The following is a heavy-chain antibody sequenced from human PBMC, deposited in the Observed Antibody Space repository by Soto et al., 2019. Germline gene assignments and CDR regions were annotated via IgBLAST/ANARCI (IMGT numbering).Heavy chain of an antibody. J-gene: IGHJ4*02. V-gene: IGHV3-23*01. CDR2: ISGSGGIT. CDR3: AKDPRAVVDY. Sequence: PGGSLRLSCAASGFTFSSYAMCWVRQAPGKGLEWVSAISGSGGITYYADSVKGRVTISSDNCNNTLYMQMNSLRAEDTAVYYCAKDPRAVVDYWGLGTMVTGS. CDR1: GFTFSSYA. D-gene: IGHD2-15*01.